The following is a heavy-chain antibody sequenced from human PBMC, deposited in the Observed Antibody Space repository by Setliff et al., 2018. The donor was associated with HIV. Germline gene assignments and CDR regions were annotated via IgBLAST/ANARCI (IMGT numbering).Heavy chain of an antibody. V-gene: IGHV3-11*06. D-gene: IGHD1-1*01. CDR3: AREGWVVGTTSAPDAFDI. J-gene: IGHJ3*02. CDR1: GFTFSDHY. Sequence: GGSLRLSCAASGFTFSDHYMSWIRQAPGKGLEWVSCISSGTSSKTDYSDSVKGRFTISRDNAKNSLYLQMNSRRAEDTAVYYCAREGWVVGTTSAPDAFDIWGQGTMVTVSS. CDR2: ISSGTSSKT.